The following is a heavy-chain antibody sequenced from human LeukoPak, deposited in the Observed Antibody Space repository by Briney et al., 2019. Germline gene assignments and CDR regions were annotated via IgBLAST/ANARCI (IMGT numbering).Heavy chain of an antibody. D-gene: IGHD2-2*01. J-gene: IGHJ4*02. CDR2: ISSSSGYT. V-gene: IGHV3-11*06. CDR1: GFTFSDYY. CDR3: ARGRGDCSSTSCYVSVYFDY. Sequence: GGSLRLSCAASGFTFSDYYMSWIRQAPGKGLEWVSYISSSSGYTNYADSVKGRFTISRDNAKNSLYLQMNSLRAEDTAVYYCARGRGDCSSTSCYVSVYFDYWGQGTLVTISS.